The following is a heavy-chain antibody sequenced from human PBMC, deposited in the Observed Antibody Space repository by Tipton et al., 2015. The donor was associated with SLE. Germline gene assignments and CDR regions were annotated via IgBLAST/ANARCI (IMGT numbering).Heavy chain of an antibody. J-gene: IGHJ3*02. CDR1: GFTFSSYG. CDR3: AKDNADFWSSYDAFDI. V-gene: IGHV3-30*18. CDR2: ISYDGSNK. Sequence: SLRLSCAASGFTFSSYGMHWVRQAPGKGLEWVAVISYDGSNKYYADSVKGRFTISRDNSKNTLYLQMNSLRAEDTAVYYCAKDNADFWSSYDAFDIWGQGTMVTVSS. D-gene: IGHD3-3*01.